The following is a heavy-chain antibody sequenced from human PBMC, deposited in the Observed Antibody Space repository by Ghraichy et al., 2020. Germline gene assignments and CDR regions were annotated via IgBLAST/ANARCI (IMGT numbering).Heavy chain of an antibody. CDR1: RCSVAGGSYF. J-gene: IGHJ4*02. D-gene: IGHD3-10*01. Sequence: ESLNISCTGSRCSVAGGSYFWSWIRQPPGKGLEWIGYIFTGGNSNYNPSLKSRVTISVDTSKNQFSLNLTSVTAADTAVYYCAGRGRRFDYWGQGTLVTVSS. CDR3: AGRGRRFDY. CDR2: IFTGGNS. V-gene: IGHV4-61*01.